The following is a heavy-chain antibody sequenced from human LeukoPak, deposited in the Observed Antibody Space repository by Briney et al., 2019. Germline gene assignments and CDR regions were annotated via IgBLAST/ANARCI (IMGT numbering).Heavy chain of an antibody. J-gene: IGHJ3*02. Sequence: GGSLRLSCAASGFTFSNYAMTWVRQAPGKGLEWVSSISSSSSYIYYADSVKGRFTISRDNAKNSLYLQMNSLRAEDTAVYYCARVLVVVAATDHDAFDIWGQGTMVTVSS. V-gene: IGHV3-21*01. D-gene: IGHD2-15*01. CDR2: ISSSSSYI. CDR3: ARVLVVVAATDHDAFDI. CDR1: GFTFSNYA.